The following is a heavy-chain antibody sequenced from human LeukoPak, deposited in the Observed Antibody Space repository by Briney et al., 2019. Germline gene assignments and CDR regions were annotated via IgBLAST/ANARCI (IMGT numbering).Heavy chain of an antibody. J-gene: IGHJ4*02. CDR2: IYYSGST. CDR3: ARVEQEMVDFDY. D-gene: IGHD2-8*01. V-gene: IGHV4-59*01. Sequence: PSETLSLTCTVSGGSISSYYWSWIRQPPGKGLEWIGYIYYSGSTNYNPSLKSRVTISVDTSKNQFSLKLSSVTAADTAVYYCARVEQEMVDFDYWGQGTLVTVSS. CDR1: GGSISSYY.